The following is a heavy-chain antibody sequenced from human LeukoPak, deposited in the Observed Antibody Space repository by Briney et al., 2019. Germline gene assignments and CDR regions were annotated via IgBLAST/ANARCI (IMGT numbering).Heavy chain of an antibody. V-gene: IGHV4-59*01. CDR3: ARGPHYHDSSGYSPSYSYAMDV. CDR1: GGSISSYY. D-gene: IGHD3-22*01. Sequence: SETLSLTCTVTGGSISSYYWSWIRQPPGKGLEWIGYIYYSGSTNYNLSIRSRVTISVDTSKNQFSLDLRSVTAADTAVYYCARGPHYHDSSGYSPSYSYAMDVWGQGTTVTVSS. CDR2: IYYSGST. J-gene: IGHJ6*02.